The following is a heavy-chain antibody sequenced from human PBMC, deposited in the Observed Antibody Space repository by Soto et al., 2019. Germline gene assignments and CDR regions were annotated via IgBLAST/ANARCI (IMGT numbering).Heavy chain of an antibody. CDR2: IYPGDSDR. D-gene: IGHD1-26*01. CDR1: GYSFDNYW. CDR3: VRYRSRDYYYGMVF. J-gene: IGHJ6*02. Sequence: GESLKISCKGSGYSFDNYWIGWVRQMPGKGLEWMAIIYPGDSDRRYSPSFQGQVTISADQSISTAYLQWSSLKASDTANYYCVRYRSRDYYYGMVFWGQGTTVTVSS. V-gene: IGHV5-51*01.